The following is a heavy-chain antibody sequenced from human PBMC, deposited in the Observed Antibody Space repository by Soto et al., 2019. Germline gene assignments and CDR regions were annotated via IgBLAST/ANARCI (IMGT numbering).Heavy chain of an antibody. CDR1: GGSISNDY. D-gene: IGHD5-12*01. Sequence: SETLSLTCTVSGGSISNDYWSWILQPPGKGLEWIGYIYFSGSANYNPSLKSRVTISVDTSKNQFSLKLSSVTAADTAVYYCARRYSGYGDYWGQGTLVTVSS. CDR3: ARRYSGYGDY. CDR2: IYFSGSA. V-gene: IGHV4-59*08. J-gene: IGHJ4*02.